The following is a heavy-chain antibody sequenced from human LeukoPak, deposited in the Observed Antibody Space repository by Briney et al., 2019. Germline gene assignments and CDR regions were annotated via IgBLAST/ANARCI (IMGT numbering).Heavy chain of an antibody. CDR3: ARAGVAVAGAGLDY. CDR1: GFTFGDYT. CDR2: ITGGGTNT. J-gene: IGHJ4*02. D-gene: IGHD6-13*01. V-gene: IGHV3-21*01. Sequence: GRSLRLSCTASGFTFGDYTMGWVRQAPGKGLEWVSSITGGGTNTYYPDSVKGRFTISRDNAKNSLYLQMNSLRAEDTAVYYCARAGVAVAGAGLDYWGQGTLVPVSS.